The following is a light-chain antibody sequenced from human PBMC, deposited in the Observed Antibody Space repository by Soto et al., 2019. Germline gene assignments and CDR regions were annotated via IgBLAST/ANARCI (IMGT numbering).Light chain of an antibody. J-gene: IGLJ2*01. CDR2: EVS. Sequence: QSVLTQPASVSRSPGQSITISCTGTSSDIGAYNLVSWYQQYPGKAPKLMIYEVSNRPSGVSNRFSGSKSGNTASLTISGLQAEDEADYYCNSYTSSSTHVVFGGGTKLTVL. V-gene: IGLV2-14*02. CDR1: SSDIGAYNL. CDR3: NSYTSSSTHVV.